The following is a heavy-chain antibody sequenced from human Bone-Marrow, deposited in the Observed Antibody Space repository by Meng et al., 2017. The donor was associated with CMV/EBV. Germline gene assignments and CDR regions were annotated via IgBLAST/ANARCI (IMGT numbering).Heavy chain of an antibody. CDR2: IIPIFGTA. D-gene: IGHD2-2*01. V-gene: IGHV1-69*05. CDR3: ARARVDIVVVPAALYYYYGMDV. Sequence: YATSWVRQAPGQGLEWMGGIIPIFGTANYAQKFQGRVTITTDESTSTAYMELSSLRSEDTAVYYCARARVDIVVVPAALYYYYGMDVWGQGTTVTVSS. J-gene: IGHJ6*02. CDR1: YA.